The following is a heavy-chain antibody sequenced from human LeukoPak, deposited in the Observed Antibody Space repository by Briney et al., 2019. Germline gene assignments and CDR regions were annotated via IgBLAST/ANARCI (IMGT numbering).Heavy chain of an antibody. CDR1: GYSITSGYY. CDR3: VRYNNYGYYFDY. CDR2: IYHSGST. D-gene: IGHD4-11*01. Sequence: SETLSLTCAVSGYSITSGYYWGWNRQPPGQGLEWIGSIYHSGSTYYNPSLKSRLTIPVDTSKNQFSLRLSSVTAADTAVYYCVRYNNYGYYFDYWGQGTLVTVSS. J-gene: IGHJ4*02. V-gene: IGHV4-38-2*01.